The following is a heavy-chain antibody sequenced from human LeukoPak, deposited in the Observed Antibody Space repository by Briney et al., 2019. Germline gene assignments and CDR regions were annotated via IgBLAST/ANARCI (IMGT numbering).Heavy chain of an antibody. V-gene: IGHV4-30-2*01. CDR3: ARGGYYDSSGPYY. CDR1: GGSISSGGYS. CDR2: IYHSGST. D-gene: IGHD3-22*01. Sequence: PSQTLSLTCAVSGGSISSGGYSWSWIRQPPGKGLEWIGYIYHSGSTYYNPSLKSRVTISVDRSKNQFSLKLGSVTAADTAVYYCARGGYYDSSGPYYWGQGTLVTVSS. J-gene: IGHJ4*02.